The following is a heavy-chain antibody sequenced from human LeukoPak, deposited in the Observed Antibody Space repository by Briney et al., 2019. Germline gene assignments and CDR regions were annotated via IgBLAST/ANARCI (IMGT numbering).Heavy chain of an antibody. J-gene: IGHJ4*02. CDR3: ARVGSRYCSSTSCEDY. V-gene: IGHV4-30-4*08. Sequence: SETLSLTCTVSGGSISSGDYYWSWIRQPPGKGLEWIGYIYYSGSTYYNPSLKSRVTISVDTSKNQFSLKLSSVTAADTAVYYCARVGSRYCSSTSCEDYWGQGTLVTVSS. CDR1: GGSISSGDYY. CDR2: IYYSGST. D-gene: IGHD2-2*01.